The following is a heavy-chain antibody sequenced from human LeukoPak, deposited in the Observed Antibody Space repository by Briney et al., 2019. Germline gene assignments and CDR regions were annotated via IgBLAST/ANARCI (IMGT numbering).Heavy chain of an antibody. V-gene: IGHV4-39*07. J-gene: IGHJ3*02. Sequence: SETLSLTCTVSGGSISSSSYYWGWIRQPPGKGLEWIGNIFYSGSTYYSPSLKSRVTISLDTSKNQFSLKLSSVTAADTALYYCARDRGDYGFGAFDIWGQGTLVTVSS. D-gene: IGHD4-17*01. CDR2: IFYSGST. CDR1: GGSISSSSYY. CDR3: ARDRGDYGFGAFDI.